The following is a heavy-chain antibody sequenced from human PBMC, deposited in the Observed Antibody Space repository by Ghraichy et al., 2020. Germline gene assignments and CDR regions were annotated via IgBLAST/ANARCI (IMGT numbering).Heavy chain of an antibody. D-gene: IGHD6-13*01. V-gene: IGHV1-24*01. CDR3: ATEDKYSSSWYINYYGMDV. J-gene: IGHJ6*01. Sequence: ASVKVSCKVSGYTLTELSMHWVRQAPGKGLEWMGGFDPEDGETIYAQKFQGRVTMTEDTSTDTAYMELSSLRSEDTAVYYCATEDKYSSSWYINYYGMDVWGQGTTVT. CDR2: FDPEDGET. CDR1: GYTLTELS.